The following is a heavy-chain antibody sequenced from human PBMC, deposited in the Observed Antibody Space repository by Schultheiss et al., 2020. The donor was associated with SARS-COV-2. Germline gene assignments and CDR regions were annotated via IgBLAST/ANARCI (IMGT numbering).Heavy chain of an antibody. Sequence: SETLSLTCTVSGGSISSGDYYWSWIRQPPGKGLEWIGEINHSGSTNYNPSLKSRVTISVDTSKNQFSLKLSSVTAADTAVYYCARSPIIRYFDWLSGYYGMDVWGQGTTVTVSS. V-gene: IGHV4-61*08. CDR1: GGSISSGDYY. J-gene: IGHJ6*02. D-gene: IGHD3-9*01. CDR2: INHSGST. CDR3: ARSPIIRYFDWLSGYYGMDV.